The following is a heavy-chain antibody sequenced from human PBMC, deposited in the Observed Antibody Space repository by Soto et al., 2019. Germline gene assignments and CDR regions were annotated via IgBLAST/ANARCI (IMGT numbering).Heavy chain of an antibody. CDR3: ARDPTRLYYFDS. CDR1: GGSVSSGTSY. D-gene: IGHD4-17*01. J-gene: IGHJ4*02. V-gene: IGHV4-61*01. Sequence: SETLSLTCTASGGSVSSGTSYWSWIRQPPGKGLEWIGYIYYSGTTNYNPSLKSRLTISVDTSKNQFSLILSSVTAADTAVYYCARDPTRLYYFDSWGQGTLVTVSS. CDR2: IYYSGTT.